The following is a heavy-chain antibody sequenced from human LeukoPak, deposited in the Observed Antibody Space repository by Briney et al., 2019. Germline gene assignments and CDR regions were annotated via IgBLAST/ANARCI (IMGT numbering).Heavy chain of an antibody. Sequence: PGGSLRLSCAASGFTFSSYWMHWVRQTPGEGLVWVSRISSDGSSRTYADSVKGRFTISRDNAKNTLYLQMNSLKTEDTAVYYCTIVVVTSPDAFDIWGQGTMVTVAS. CDR1: GFTFSSYW. D-gene: IGHD2-21*02. J-gene: IGHJ3*02. V-gene: IGHV3-74*01. CDR2: ISSDGSSR. CDR3: TIVVVTSPDAFDI.